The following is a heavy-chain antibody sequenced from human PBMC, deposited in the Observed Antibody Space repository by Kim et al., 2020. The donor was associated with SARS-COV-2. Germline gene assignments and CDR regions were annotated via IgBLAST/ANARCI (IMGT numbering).Heavy chain of an antibody. V-gene: IGHV1-2*02. Sequence: ASVKVSCKAPEYSFIGYYIHWVRQAPGQGPEWMGWSNTNSGDTKYAQKFQGRVTMTRDTSISTAYLELSRLRSDDTAMYYCANSYGQRNYFFDSWGPVTL. J-gene: IGHJ4*02. CDR2: SNTNSGDT. CDR1: EYSFIGYY. D-gene: IGHD5-18*01. CDR3: ANSYGQRNYFFDS.